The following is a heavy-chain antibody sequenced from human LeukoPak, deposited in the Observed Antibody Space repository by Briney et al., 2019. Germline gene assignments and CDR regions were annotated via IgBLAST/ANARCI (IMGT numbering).Heavy chain of an antibody. D-gene: IGHD3-3*01. V-gene: IGHV4-59*01. J-gene: IGHJ4*02. CDR1: GGSISSYY. CDR2: IYYSGST. CDR3: ARHIEGRESITIFGVAIDY. Sequence: SETLSLTCTVSGGSISSYYWSWIRQPPGKGLEWIGYIYYSGSTNYNPSLKSRVTISVDTSKNQFSLKLSSVTAADTAVYYCARHIEGRESITIFGVAIDYWGQGTLVTVSS.